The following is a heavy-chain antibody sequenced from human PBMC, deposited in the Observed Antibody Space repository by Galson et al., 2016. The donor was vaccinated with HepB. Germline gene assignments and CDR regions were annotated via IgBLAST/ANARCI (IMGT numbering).Heavy chain of an antibody. V-gene: IGHV6-1*01. Sequence: CAISGDSVTSDETMWNWIRQSPSRGLEWLGRTYYRSQWFSEYAMSVQGRITVTADTSRNQFSLQLDSVTPDDTAAYFCTRGYMQTGMNVWGQGTTVTVS. D-gene: IGHD5-18*01. CDR3: TRGYMQTGMNV. CDR1: GDSVTSDETM. CDR2: TYYRSQWFS. J-gene: IGHJ6*02.